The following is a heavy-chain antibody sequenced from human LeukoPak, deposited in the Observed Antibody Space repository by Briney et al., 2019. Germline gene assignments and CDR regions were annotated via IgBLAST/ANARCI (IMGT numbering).Heavy chain of an antibody. CDR1: GYSFTSYW. J-gene: IGHJ6*02. CDR2: IYPGDSDT. D-gene: IGHD2-15*01. Sequence: GESLKISCKGSGYSFTSYWIGWVRQMPGKGLEWMGIIYPGDSDTRYSPSFQGQVTISADKSISPAYLQWSSLKASDTAMYYCARHRSLHSSGGSCCYGMDVWGQGTTVTVSS. CDR3: ARHRSLHSSGGSCCYGMDV. V-gene: IGHV5-51*01.